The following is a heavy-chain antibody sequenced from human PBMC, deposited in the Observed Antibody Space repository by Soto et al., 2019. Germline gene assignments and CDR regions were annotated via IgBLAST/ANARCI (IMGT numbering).Heavy chain of an antibody. CDR1: GYTFTSYA. CDR3: ARDRQIEVPAAGYYYYYSMDV. D-gene: IGHD2-2*01. Sequence: GASVKVSCKASGYTFTSYAMHWVRQAPGQRLEWMGWINAGNGNTKYSQKFQGRVTITRDTSASTAYMELSSLRSEDTAVYYCARDRQIEVPAAGYYYYYSMDVWGKGTTVTVSS. CDR2: INAGNGNT. V-gene: IGHV1-3*01. J-gene: IGHJ6*03.